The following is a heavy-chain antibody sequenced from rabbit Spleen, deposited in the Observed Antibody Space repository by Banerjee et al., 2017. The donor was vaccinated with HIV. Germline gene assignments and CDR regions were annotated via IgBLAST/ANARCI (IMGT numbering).Heavy chain of an antibody. Sequence: QEQLVESGGGLVQPEGSLTLTCTASGFSFGDRDVMCWVRQAPGKGLEWIACIYSGSSGSTYYASWAKGRFTISKTSSTTVTLQMTRLTAADTATYLCARDASGGYWYFGLWGPGTLVTVS. D-gene: IGHD1-1*01. CDR2: IYSGSSGST. J-gene: IGHJ4*01. V-gene: IGHV1S45*01. CDR1: GFSFGDRDV. CDR3: ARDASGGYWYFGL.